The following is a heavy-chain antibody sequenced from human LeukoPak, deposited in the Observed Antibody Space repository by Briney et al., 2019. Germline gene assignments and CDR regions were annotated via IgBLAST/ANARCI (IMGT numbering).Heavy chain of an antibody. Sequence: GGSLRLSCAASGFTFSSYSLNWVRQAPGKGLEWVSVIYGGGNIYYADSVKGRFTISRDNSKNTLYLQMNSLRAEDTAVYYCARGAGYNYPYYFDYWGQGTLVTVSS. J-gene: IGHJ4*02. D-gene: IGHD5-24*01. CDR2: IYGGGNI. V-gene: IGHV3-53*01. CDR3: ARGAGYNYPYYFDY. CDR1: GFTFSSYS.